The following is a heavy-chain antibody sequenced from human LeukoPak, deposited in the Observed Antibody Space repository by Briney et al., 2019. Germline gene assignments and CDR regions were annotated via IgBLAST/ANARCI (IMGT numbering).Heavy chain of an antibody. CDR3: ARADTLTHWLYFDY. CDR2: ISYDGSNK. Sequence: GGSLRLSCAASGLTFSTYAMHWVRQAPGKGLEWVTVISYDGSNKYYADSVKGRFTISRDNSKNTLYLQMNSLRAEDTAVYYCARADTLTHWLYFDYWGQGTLVTVSS. J-gene: IGHJ4*02. D-gene: IGHD3-9*01. CDR1: GLTFSTYA. V-gene: IGHV3-30*14.